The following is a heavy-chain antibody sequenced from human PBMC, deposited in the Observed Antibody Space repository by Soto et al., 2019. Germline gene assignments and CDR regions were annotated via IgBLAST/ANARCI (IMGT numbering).Heavy chain of an antibody. Sequence: GGSLRLSCAASGFTFSDYYMSWIRQAPGKGLEWVSYISSSGSTIYYADSVKGRFTISRDNAKNSLYLQMNSLRAEDTAVYYCARSDGDYYYYYMDVWGKGTTVTVSS. CDR3: ARSDGDYYYYYMDV. CDR1: GFTFSDYY. J-gene: IGHJ6*03. CDR2: ISSSGSTI. D-gene: IGHD4-17*01. V-gene: IGHV3-11*01.